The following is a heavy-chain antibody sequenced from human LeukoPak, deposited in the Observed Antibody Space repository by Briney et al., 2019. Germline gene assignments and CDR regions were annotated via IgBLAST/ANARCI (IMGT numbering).Heavy chain of an antibody. Sequence: GGSLRLSWAASGFTFNNYAMYWVRQAPLKGLEWVAVISYDGNNKYSADSVNARFTISRDNSKNTLYLQMSSLRTEDTAVYYCARDRDRDIIGDGMDVWGKGTTVTVSS. CDR3: ARDRDRDIIGDGMDV. V-gene: IGHV3-30*04. CDR2: ISYDGNNK. J-gene: IGHJ6*04. D-gene: IGHD3-9*01. CDR1: GFTFNNYA.